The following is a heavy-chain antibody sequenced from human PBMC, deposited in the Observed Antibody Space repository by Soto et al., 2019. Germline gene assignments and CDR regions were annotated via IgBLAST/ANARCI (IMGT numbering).Heavy chain of an antibody. CDR1: GDSVTSGSHY. Sequence: SWTLSLTCTVSGDSVTSGSHYWSWIRQPPGKGLEYIGYIFYSENTSYHPSLKSRVTISVDTSKNQFSLRRTYVTAADKDVYYCARGRDWFDPWGQGTLVTVSS. J-gene: IGHJ5*02. CDR3: ARGRDWFDP. V-gene: IGHV4-61*01. CDR2: IFYSENT.